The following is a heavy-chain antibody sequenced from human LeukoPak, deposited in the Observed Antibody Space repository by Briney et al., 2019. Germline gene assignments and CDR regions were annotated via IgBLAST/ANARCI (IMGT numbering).Heavy chain of an antibody. CDR2: IKSKTDGGTT. J-gene: IGHJ4*02. D-gene: IGHD6-13*01. Sequence: GGSLRLSCAASGFTFSSYAMSWVRQAPGKGLEWVGRIKSKTDGGTTDYAAPVKGRFTISRDDSKNTLYLQMNSLKTEDTAVYYCTTDRAANFDYWGQGTLVTVSS. V-gene: IGHV3-15*01. CDR1: GFTFSSYA. CDR3: TTDRAANFDY.